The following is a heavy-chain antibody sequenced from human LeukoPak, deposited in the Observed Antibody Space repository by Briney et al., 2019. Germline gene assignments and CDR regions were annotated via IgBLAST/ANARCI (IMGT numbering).Heavy chain of an antibody. CDR1: AFTFISYS. V-gene: IGHV3-21*01. CDR3: ARDDDY. J-gene: IGHJ4*02. CDR2: ISSSSSYI. Sequence: GGSLRLSCAASAFTFISYSMNWGRQAPGKGLEWGSSISSSSSYIYYADSVKGRFTIARDNAKNSLYLQMNRLSAEDTAVYYCARDDDYWGQGTLVTVSS.